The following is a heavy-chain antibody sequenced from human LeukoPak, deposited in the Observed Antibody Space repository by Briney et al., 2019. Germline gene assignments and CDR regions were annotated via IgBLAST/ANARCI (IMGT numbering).Heavy chain of an antibody. Sequence: KASETLSLTCAVYGGSFSGYYWSWIRQPPGKGLEWIGEINHSGSTNYNPSLKSRVTISVDTSKNQFSLKLSSVTAADTAVYYCARTGGLMVKDYFDYWGQGTLVTVSS. J-gene: IGHJ4*02. CDR1: GGSFSGYY. CDR3: ARTGGLMVKDYFDY. D-gene: IGHD5-18*01. V-gene: IGHV4-34*01. CDR2: INHSGST.